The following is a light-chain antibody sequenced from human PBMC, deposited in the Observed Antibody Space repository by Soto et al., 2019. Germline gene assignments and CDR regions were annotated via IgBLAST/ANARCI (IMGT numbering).Light chain of an antibody. J-gene: IGKJ1*01. V-gene: IGKV1-12*01. CDR1: QGIGTW. Sequence: DIQMTQSPSSVSASVGDRVTITCRASQGIGTWLAWYQQKPGKGPNLLIYAASSLESGVPSRFSGSGSGTDFTLTIRTLQPEDFATYYCQQADSFPQTVGQGTKVDIK. CDR3: QQADSFPQT. CDR2: AAS.